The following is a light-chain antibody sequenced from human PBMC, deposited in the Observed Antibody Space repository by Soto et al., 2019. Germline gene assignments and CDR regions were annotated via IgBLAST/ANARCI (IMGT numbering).Light chain of an antibody. CDR2: YDS. Sequence: SYELTQPPSVSVAQGKTASVACGGSNIGSKSVHWYQKKSGQAPVLVMYYDSDRPSGIPERFSGSNSGNTATLTISRVEAGVEADYYCQVWDISSGHVVFGGGTKVTVL. CDR1: NIGSKS. J-gene: IGLJ3*02. CDR3: QVWDISSGHVV. V-gene: IGLV3-21*01.